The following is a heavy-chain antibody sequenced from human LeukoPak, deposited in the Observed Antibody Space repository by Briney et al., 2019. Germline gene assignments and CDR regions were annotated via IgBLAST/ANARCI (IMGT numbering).Heavy chain of an antibody. CDR2: IYSGGST. V-gene: IGHV3-66*01. CDR1: GFTVSSNY. D-gene: IGHD6-19*01. J-gene: IGHJ3*02. CDR3: ASSFSSGWLFGDAFDI. Sequence: GGSLRLSCAASGFTVSSNYMSWVRQAPGKGLEWVSVIYSGGSTYYADSVKGRFTISRDNSKNTLYLQMNSLRAEDTAVYYCASSFSSGWLFGDAFDIWGQGTMVTVSS.